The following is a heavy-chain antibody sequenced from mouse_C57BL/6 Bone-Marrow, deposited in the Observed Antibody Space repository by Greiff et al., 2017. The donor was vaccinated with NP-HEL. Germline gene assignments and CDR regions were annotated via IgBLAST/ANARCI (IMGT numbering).Heavy chain of an antibody. Sequence: EVQLVESGGGLVKPGGSLKLSCAASGFTFSDYGMHWVRQAPEKGLEWVAYISRGSSTIYYADTVKGRFTISRDNAKNTLFLQMTSLRSEDTAMYYCARLYGYGAWFAYWGQGTLVTVSA. V-gene: IGHV5-17*01. CDR3: ARLYGYGAWFAY. J-gene: IGHJ3*01. CDR1: GFTFSDYG. D-gene: IGHD2-2*01. CDR2: ISRGSSTI.